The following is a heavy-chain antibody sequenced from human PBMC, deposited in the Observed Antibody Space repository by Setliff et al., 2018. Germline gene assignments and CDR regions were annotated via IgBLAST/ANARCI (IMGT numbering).Heavy chain of an antibody. D-gene: IGHD3-10*01. CDR1: GYTFSNYG. V-gene: IGHV1-18*01. J-gene: IGHJ4*02. CDR2: VTVYNGNT. Sequence: ASVKVSCKASGYTFSNYGVTWVRQAPGQGLEWMGWVTVYNGNTRYAQNLQGRLTLTTDISTSTAYMELGSLTTDDTAVYYCARVESMVRGKNILQHFDYWGQGIQVTVS. CDR3: ARVESMVRGKNILQHFDY.